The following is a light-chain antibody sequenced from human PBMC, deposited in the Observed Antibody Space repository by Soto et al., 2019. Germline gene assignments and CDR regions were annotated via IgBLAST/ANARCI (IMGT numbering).Light chain of an antibody. J-gene: IGKJ5*01. Sequence: ENVLTQSPATLSLSPGETATLSCRASQGINNYLAWYQHKPGQAPRLLIYAVSNRASGIPARFSGSGSGTDFTLTISGVEPADFAIYYCKQRSNWPPITFGQGTRLDLK. CDR1: QGINNY. CDR3: KQRSNWPPIT. V-gene: IGKV3-11*01. CDR2: AVS.